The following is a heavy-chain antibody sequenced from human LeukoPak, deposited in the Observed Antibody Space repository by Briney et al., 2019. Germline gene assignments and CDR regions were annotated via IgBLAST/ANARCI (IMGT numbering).Heavy chain of an antibody. Sequence: GGSLRLSRAASGFTFSSYNMKWVRQAPGKGLEWVSSISSSSSSIYYADSVKGRFTISRDNAKNSLYLQMNSLRAEDTAVYYCARGHCSTTTCYTKDDAFDIWGQGTMVTVSS. CDR1: GFTFSSYN. CDR3: ARGHCSTTTCYTKDDAFDI. V-gene: IGHV3-21*01. D-gene: IGHD2-2*02. J-gene: IGHJ3*02. CDR2: ISSSSSSI.